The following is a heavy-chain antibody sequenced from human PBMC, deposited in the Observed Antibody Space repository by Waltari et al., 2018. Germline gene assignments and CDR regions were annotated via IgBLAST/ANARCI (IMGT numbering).Heavy chain of an antibody. D-gene: IGHD3-22*01. CDR2: SIPSFGTA. V-gene: IGHV1-69*05. J-gene: IGHJ2*01. CDR1: GGTFSSYA. Sequence: QVQLVQSGAEVKKPGSSVKVSCKASGGTFSSYAISWVRQAPGQGLEWMGGSIPSFGTANYAQKFQGRVTITTDESTSTAYMELSSLRSEDTAVYYCATEPYYYDSSGYQLYWYFDLWGRGTLVTVSS. CDR3: ATEPYYYDSSGYQLYWYFDL.